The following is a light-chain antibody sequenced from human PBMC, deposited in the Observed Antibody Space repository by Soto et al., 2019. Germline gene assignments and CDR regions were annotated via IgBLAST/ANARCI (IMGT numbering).Light chain of an antibody. CDR3: SSKRDSSTLLV. CDR2: EVT. Sequence: QSALTPPAPGSRTPRQSITLSCTGTSNDVVAYSCVPWYQYHPVQVPRLLIYEVTNRPSAISDRCSVSMSSNTASLTISGHHADDEADYYCSSKRDSSTLLVCGTGTKVTAL. CDR1: SNDVVAYSC. V-gene: IGLV2-14*01. J-gene: IGLJ1*01.